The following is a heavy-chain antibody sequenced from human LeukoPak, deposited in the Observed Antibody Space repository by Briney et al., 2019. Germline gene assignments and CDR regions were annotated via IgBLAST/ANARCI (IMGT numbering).Heavy chain of an antibody. CDR1: GYSFNRYG. J-gene: IGHJ4*02. V-gene: IGHV1-18*01. D-gene: IGHD1-1*01. Sequence: ASVKVSCKASGYSFNRYGISWVRQAPGQGLEWMGWISAYDGNTNYLQKFQGRVTMTEDTSTDTAYMELSSLRSEDTAVYYCATARNDWGYFDYWGQGTLVTVSS. CDR2: ISAYDGNT. CDR3: ATARNDWGYFDY.